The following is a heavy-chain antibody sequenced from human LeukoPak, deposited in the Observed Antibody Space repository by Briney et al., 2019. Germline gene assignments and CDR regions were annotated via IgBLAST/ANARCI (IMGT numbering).Heavy chain of an antibody. CDR2: INHSGST. V-gene: IGHV4-34*01. D-gene: IGHD6-19*01. J-gene: IGHJ2*01. CDR3: ASNQWPSWYFDL. CDR1: GGSFSGYY. Sequence: SETLSLTCAVYGGSFSGYYWSWIRQPPGKGLEWIGEINHSGSTNYNPSLKSRVTISLDKSRNQFSLKLSSVTAADTAVYYCASNQWPSWYFDLWGRGTLVTVSA.